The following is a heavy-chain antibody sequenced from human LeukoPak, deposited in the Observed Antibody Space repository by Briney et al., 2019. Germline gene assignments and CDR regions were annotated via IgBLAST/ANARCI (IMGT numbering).Heavy chain of an antibody. CDR2: IRYDGSNK. V-gene: IGHV3-30*02. D-gene: IGHD3-22*01. Sequence: PGRSLRLSCAASGFTFSSYGMHWVRQAPGKGLEWVAFIRYDGSNKYYADSVKGRFTISRDNSKNTLYLQMNSLRAEDTAVYYCANEYYYDSSGFFQHWGQGTLVTVSS. CDR3: ANEYYYDSSGFFQH. J-gene: IGHJ1*01. CDR1: GFTFSSYG.